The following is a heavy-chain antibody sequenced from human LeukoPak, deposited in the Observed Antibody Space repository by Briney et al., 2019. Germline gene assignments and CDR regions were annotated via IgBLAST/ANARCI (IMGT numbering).Heavy chain of an antibody. V-gene: IGHV3-15*01. D-gene: IGHD3-22*01. Sequence: GGSLRLSCAASGFTFSNAWMSWVRQAPGKGLEWVGRIKSKTDGGTTDYAVPVKGRFIISRDDSKNTLYLQMNSLRAEDTAVYYCAKDLYYYDSSGYYYSIWGQGTMVTVSS. CDR2: IKSKTDGGTT. CDR1: GFTFSNAW. J-gene: IGHJ3*02. CDR3: AKDLYYYDSSGYYYSI.